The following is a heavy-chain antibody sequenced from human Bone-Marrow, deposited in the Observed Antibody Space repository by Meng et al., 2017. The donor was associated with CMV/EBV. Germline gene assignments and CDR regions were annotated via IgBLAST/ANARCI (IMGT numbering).Heavy chain of an antibody. CDR1: GGTFNSYA. CDR3: AREVQPMFPFDI. J-gene: IGHJ3*02. CDR2: IIPIFGTA. D-gene: IGHD1-1*01. V-gene: IGHV1-69*05. Sequence: CQASGGTFNSYAISWVRQAPGQGLEWMGGIIPIFGTASYAQKFQDRVTIMTDESTTTAYMEVSSLRSEDTAVYYCAREVQPMFPFDIWGQGTMVTVSS.